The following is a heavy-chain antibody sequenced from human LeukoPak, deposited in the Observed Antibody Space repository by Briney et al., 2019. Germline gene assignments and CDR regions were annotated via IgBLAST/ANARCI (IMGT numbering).Heavy chain of an antibody. Sequence: KAGGSLRLSCAASGFTFSDYYMSWIRPPPGKGLAWVSYIISSNSYTNDADSVKGRLTISRDNANNSLYLQMNSLRAEDTAVYYCAFCSGGSCYGMDVWGQGTTVTVSS. CDR2: IISSNSYT. D-gene: IGHD2-15*01. V-gene: IGHV3-11*03. J-gene: IGHJ6*02. CDR1: GFTFSDYY. CDR3: AFCSGGSCYGMDV.